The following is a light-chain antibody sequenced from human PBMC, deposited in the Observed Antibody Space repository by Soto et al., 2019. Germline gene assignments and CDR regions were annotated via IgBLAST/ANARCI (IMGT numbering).Light chain of an antibody. V-gene: IGKV1-39*01. Sequence: DDQISLSPDSLSAPEADRVSIPWRASQSVSRDLTWYQQKPGKAPNLLIYVASSMQSEVPSRFSGSGSGTDFTLTISSLKPDDFATYYCQQSYSIPSTFGQGTKLDIK. CDR2: VAS. CDR3: QQSYSIPST. J-gene: IGKJ1*01. CDR1: QSVSRD.